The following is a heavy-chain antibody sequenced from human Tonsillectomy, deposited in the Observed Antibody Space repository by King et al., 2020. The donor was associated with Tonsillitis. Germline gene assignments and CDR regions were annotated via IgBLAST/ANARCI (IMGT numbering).Heavy chain of an antibody. D-gene: IGHD6-19*01. V-gene: IGHV3-33*05. CDR2: ISFDASRE. J-gene: IGHJ4*02. CDR1: GFAFRSYG. Sequence: VQLVQSGGGVVQPGGSLRLSCASSGFAFRSYGMHWVRQAPGKGLEWVAVISFDASRENYVDSVKGRFTISRDNSKNTLYLQMNSLRAEDTAVYYCARERLYSSDWGIDYWGQGSLVTVSS. CDR3: ARERLYSSDWGIDY.